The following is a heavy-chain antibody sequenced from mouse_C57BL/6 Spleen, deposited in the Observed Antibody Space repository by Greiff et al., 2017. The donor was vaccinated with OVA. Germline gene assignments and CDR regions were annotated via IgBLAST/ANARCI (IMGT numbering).Heavy chain of an antibody. CDR2: IDPADGDP. D-gene: IGHD2-5*01. CDR1: GFNIKDYY. V-gene: IGHV14-1*01. CDR3: TTDSNYFWFAY. J-gene: IGHJ3*01. Sequence: VQLQQSGAELVRPGASVKLSCTASGFNIKDYYMPWVKQRPEQGLEWIGMIDPADGDPESAPKFKGKATMTAETSSNTAYLQLSSRTSEDTAVYYCTTDSNYFWFAYWGQGTLVTVSA.